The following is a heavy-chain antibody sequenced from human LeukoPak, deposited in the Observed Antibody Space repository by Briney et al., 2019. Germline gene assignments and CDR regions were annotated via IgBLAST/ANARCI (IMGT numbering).Heavy chain of an antibody. V-gene: IGHV4-39*07. D-gene: IGHD2-2*03. CDR3: ARGKNVDIDYYYYMDV. J-gene: IGHJ6*03. Sequence: SETLSLTCTVSGGSISSSSYYWGWIRQPPGKGLEWIGSIYYRGSTYYNPSLKSRVTISVDTSKNQFSLKLSSVTAADTAVYYCARGKNVDIDYYYYMDVWGKGTTVTVSS. CDR2: IYYRGST. CDR1: GGSISSSSYY.